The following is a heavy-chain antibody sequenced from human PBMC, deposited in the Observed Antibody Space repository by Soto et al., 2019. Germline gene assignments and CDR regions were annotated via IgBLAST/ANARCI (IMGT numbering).Heavy chain of an antibody. D-gene: IGHD1-1*01. CDR1: GYSISTGFN. Sequence: SETLSLTCAVSGYSISTGFNWAWIRQPPGKGLEWIGSIYHSGSTYYNLSLKSRVTISSDASKNQISLKLSSVTAADTALYYCARDWGTGFYLLDSWGQATLLT. CDR3: ARDWGTGFYLLDS. J-gene: IGHJ4*02. V-gene: IGHV4-38-2*02. CDR2: IYHSGST.